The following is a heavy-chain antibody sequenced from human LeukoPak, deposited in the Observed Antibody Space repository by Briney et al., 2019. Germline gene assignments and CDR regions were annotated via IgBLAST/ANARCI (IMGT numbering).Heavy chain of an antibody. CDR2: IRSSGSNM. J-gene: IGHJ3*02. CDR3: ARDGLSGDQAFDAFDI. CDR1: GFTFRSYE. Sequence: QPGGSLRLSCAASGFTFRSYEMSWVRQAPGKGLEWIAYIRSSGSNMYYADSVRGRFSISSDNAKDSLYLQMNSLRAEDTAIYYCARDGLSGDQAFDAFDIWGQGTMVTVSS. D-gene: IGHD1-26*01. V-gene: IGHV3-48*03.